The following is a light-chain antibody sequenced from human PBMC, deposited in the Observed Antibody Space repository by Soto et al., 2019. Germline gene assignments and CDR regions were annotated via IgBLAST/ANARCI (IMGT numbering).Light chain of an antibody. V-gene: IGLV1-51*01. CDR1: SSHIGKNF. J-gene: IGLJ1*01. CDR3: GSWDTSLSAGV. CDR2: DNT. Sequence: QSVLTQPPSVSAAPGQKVTISCSGSSSHIGKNFISWYQQLPGTAPKLLIYDNTQRPLGIPDRFSASKSGTSGTLDITGLQTGDEADYYCGSWDTSLSAGVFGTGTKVTVL.